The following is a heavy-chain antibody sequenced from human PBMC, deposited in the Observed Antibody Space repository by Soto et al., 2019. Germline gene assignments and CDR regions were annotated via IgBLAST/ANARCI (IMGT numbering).Heavy chain of an antibody. CDR3: ARVAPDLRYFDS. CDR1: GDSINSGYSY. CDR2: IYYSGST. Sequence: PSETLSLTCTVSGDSINSGYSYWSWVRQSPGKGLEWIGYIYYSGSTYYKPSLKSRLIISIDTPRNQFSLKLTSATAADTAVYFCARVAPDLRYFDSWGQGTRGTVS. V-gene: IGHV4-30-4*01. J-gene: IGHJ4*02.